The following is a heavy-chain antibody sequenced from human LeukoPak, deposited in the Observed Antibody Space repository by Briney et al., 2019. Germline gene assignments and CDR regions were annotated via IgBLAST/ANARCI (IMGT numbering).Heavy chain of an antibody. D-gene: IGHD6-19*01. Sequence: GGSLRLSCAASGFTVSSNYMNWVRQAPGKGLVWVSIIYSSGSTYYADSVKGRFTISRDNSKNTLYLQMNTLRVEDTAVYYCARRYSSGWWIDYWGQGTLVTVSS. J-gene: IGHJ4*02. V-gene: IGHV3-53*01. CDR2: IYSSGST. CDR1: GFTVSSNY. CDR3: ARRYSSGWWIDY.